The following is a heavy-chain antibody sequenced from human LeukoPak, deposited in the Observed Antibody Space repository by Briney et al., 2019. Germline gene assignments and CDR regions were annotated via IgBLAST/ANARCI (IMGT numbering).Heavy chain of an antibody. CDR1: GGSFGRYA. V-gene: IGHV1-69*13. CDR2: IIPIFGTA. D-gene: IGHD6-13*01. CDR3: ARSSSWDPPYYFDY. Sequence: SVKVSCKAPGGSFGRYAISWVRQAPGQGLEWMGGIIPIFGTANYAQKFQGRVTITADESTSTAYMELSSLRSEDTAVYYCARSSSWDPPYYFDYWGQGTLVTVSS. J-gene: IGHJ4*02.